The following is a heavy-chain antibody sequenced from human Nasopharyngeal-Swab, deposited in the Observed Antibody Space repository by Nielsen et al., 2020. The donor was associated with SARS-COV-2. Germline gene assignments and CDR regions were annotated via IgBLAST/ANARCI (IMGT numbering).Heavy chain of an antibody. CDR2: MSLGDFDT. V-gene: IGHV5-51*01. Sequence: GESLKISCKGSGDSFTTYWIAWVRQMPGKGLEWMGVMSLGDFDTRYSPAFHGRVTISADKSINTAYLQWTSLRASDTAVYYCVRRAARDGYNYEVDPWGQGTLVTVSS. CDR3: VRRAARDGYNYEVDP. D-gene: IGHD5-24*01. J-gene: IGHJ5*02. CDR1: GDSFTTYW.